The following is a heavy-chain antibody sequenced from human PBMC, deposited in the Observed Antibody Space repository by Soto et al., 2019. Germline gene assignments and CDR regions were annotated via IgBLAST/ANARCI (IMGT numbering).Heavy chain of an antibody. CDR3: AKDVL. V-gene: IGHV3-23*01. J-gene: IGHJ4*02. CDR2: ISGSGGDT. Sequence: EVQVLESGGGLVQPGGSLRLSCAASGFTFRNSALIWVRQAPGKGLEWVSAISGSGGDTYYADSVRGRFTISRDNSKSTLYLQMNSLRVEDTAVYYCAKDVLGGQGTLVTVSS. CDR1: GFTFRNSA. D-gene: IGHD2-15*01.